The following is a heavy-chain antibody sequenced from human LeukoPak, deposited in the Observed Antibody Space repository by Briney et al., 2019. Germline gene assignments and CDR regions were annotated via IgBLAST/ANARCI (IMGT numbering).Heavy chain of an antibody. V-gene: IGHV3-23*01. CDR1: GFTFSNYA. Sequence: PGGSLRLSCAASGFTFSNYAMSWVRQAPGKGLEWVSTISSSSGGTYYADSVKGRFAISRDDSKSTLFLQMNSLRAEDTAVYYCAKEGFARGGYDLFQWGQGTLVTVSS. CDR2: ISSSSGGT. J-gene: IGHJ4*02. D-gene: IGHD5-12*01. CDR3: AKEGFARGGYDLFQ.